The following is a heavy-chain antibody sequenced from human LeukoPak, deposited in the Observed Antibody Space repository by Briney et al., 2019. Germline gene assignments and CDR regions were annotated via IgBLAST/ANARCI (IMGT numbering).Heavy chain of an antibody. CDR2: ISGNGAKT. V-gene: IGHV3-23*01. CDR1: GFSFNTHA. CDR3: ARDSGDYGIY. Sequence: PGGSLRLSCAASGFSFNTHAMSWVRQAPGKGLEWVSTISGNGAKTYSADSVKGRFTISRDNAKDSLYLQMNSLRAEDTAVYYCARDSGDYGIYWGQGTLVTVSS. J-gene: IGHJ4*02. D-gene: IGHD4-17*01.